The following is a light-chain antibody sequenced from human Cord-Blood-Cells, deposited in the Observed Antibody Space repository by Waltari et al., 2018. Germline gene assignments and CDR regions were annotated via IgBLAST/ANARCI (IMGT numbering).Light chain of an antibody. CDR3: CSYAGSYLWV. CDR2: DVS. CDR1: SSDVGGYNY. Sequence: QSALTQPRSVSGSPGQSVTLSCTGTSSDVGGYNYVSWYQQHPGKVPKLMIYDVSTRPSGVPDRFSGSKSGNTASLTISGIQAEDEADYYCCSYAGSYLWVFGGGTKLTVL. V-gene: IGLV2-11*01. J-gene: IGLJ3*02.